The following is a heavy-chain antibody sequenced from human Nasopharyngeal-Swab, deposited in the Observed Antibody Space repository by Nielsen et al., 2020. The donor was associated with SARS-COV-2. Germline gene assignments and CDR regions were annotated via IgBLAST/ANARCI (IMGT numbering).Heavy chain of an antibody. Sequence: GESLKIPCKGSGYSFTSYWISWVRQMPGKGLEWMGRIDPSDSYTNYSPSFQGHVTISADKSISTAYLQWSSLKASDTAMYYCARLTVGATSGDAFDIWGQGTMVTVSS. J-gene: IGHJ3*02. CDR2: IDPSDSYT. CDR3: ARLTVGATSGDAFDI. CDR1: GYSFTSYW. V-gene: IGHV5-10-1*01. D-gene: IGHD1-26*01.